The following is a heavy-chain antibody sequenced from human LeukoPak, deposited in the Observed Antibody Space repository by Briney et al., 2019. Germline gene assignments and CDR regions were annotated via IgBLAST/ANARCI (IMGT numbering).Heavy chain of an antibody. D-gene: IGHD3-16*01. J-gene: IGHJ4*02. Sequence: GGSLRLSCAASGFTFDDYAMHWVRQAPGKGLEWVSGISWNSGSIGYADSVKGRFTISRDNAKNSLYLQMNSLRTEDTALYYCAKDSSPVWSSPIDYWGQGTLVTVSS. CDR2: ISWNSGSI. CDR1: GFTFDDYA. V-gene: IGHV3-9*01. CDR3: AKDSSPVWSSPIDY.